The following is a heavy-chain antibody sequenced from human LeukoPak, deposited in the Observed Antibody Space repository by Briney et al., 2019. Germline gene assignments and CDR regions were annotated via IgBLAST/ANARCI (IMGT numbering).Heavy chain of an antibody. CDR3: ARDLRPLVGYFDVLGL. V-gene: IGHV4-39*07. J-gene: IGHJ4*02. Sequence: PSETLSLTCTVSGGSISSSSYYWAWIRQPPGKGLEWIGSVSYNVGTSYIPSLKSRVTMAVDTSKNQFSLRLTSVTAADTAVYYCARDLRPLVGYFDVLGLWGQGTLVTVSS. CDR2: VSYNVGT. CDR1: GGSISSSSYY. D-gene: IGHD3-9*01.